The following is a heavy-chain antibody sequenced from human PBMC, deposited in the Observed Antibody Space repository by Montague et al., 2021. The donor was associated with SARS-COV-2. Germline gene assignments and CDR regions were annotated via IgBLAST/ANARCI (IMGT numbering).Heavy chain of an antibody. V-gene: IGHV4-4*07. CDR3: AREEWFGDKTSASEYYGMDV. CDR2: IYTSGST. CDR1: GGSISSYY. D-gene: IGHD3-10*01. J-gene: IGHJ6*02. Sequence: SETLSLTCTVSGGSISSYYWSWIRQPAGKGLEWIGRIYTSGSTNYNPSLKSRVTMSVDTSKNQFSLKLSSVTAADTAVYYCAREEWFGDKTSASEYYGMDVWGQGTTVTVSS.